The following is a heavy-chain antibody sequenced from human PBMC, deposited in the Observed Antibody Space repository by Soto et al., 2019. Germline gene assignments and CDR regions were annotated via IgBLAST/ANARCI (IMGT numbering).Heavy chain of an antibody. CDR3: ARVASGTYNLDY. CDR2: TRNKANSYTT. Sequence: EVQLVESGGGLVQPGGSLRVSCAASGFTFSDHHMDWVRQVPGKGLEWVGRTRNKANSYTTEYAASVKGRVTISRDDLKNSVNLQMNGLKTEDTAVYYCARVASGTYNLDYWGQGTLVTVSS. D-gene: IGHD1-26*01. CDR1: GFTFSDHH. V-gene: IGHV3-72*01. J-gene: IGHJ4*02.